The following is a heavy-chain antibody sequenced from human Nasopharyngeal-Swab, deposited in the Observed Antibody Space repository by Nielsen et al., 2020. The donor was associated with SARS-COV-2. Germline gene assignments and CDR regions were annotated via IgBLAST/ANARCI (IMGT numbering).Heavy chain of an antibody. Sequence: SGTLSLTCTVSGGSISSYYWSWIRQPPGKGLEWIGYIYYSGSTNYNPSLKSRVTISVDTSKNQFSLKLSSVTAADTAVYYCARQALGYCSSTSCYTAFDYWGQGTLVTVSS. CDR2: IYYSGST. CDR1: GGSISSYY. J-gene: IGHJ4*02. V-gene: IGHV4-59*08. CDR3: ARQALGYCSSTSCYTAFDY. D-gene: IGHD2-2*02.